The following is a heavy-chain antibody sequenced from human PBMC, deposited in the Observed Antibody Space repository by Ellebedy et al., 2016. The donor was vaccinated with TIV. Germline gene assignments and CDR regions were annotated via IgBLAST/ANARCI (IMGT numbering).Heavy chain of an antibody. D-gene: IGHD6-19*01. Sequence: ASVKASCXASGYTFTGYYMHWVRQAPGQGLEWMGWINPNSGGTNYAQKFQGRVTMTRDTSISTAYMELSRLRSDDTAVYYCARGAVAGTARSAFDIWGQGTMVTVSS. J-gene: IGHJ3*02. CDR1: GYTFTGYY. CDR3: ARGAVAGTARSAFDI. CDR2: INPNSGGT. V-gene: IGHV1-2*02.